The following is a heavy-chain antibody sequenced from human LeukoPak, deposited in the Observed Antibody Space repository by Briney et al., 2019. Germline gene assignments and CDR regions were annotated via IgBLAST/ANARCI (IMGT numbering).Heavy chain of an antibody. D-gene: IGHD3-22*01. CDR1: GGTFSSYA. V-gene: IGHV1-69*13. J-gene: IGHJ4*02. CDR3: ARTYYYDSSGYYPWIFDY. Sequence: ASVKVSCKASGGTFSSYAISWVRQAPGQGLEWMGGIIPIFGTANYAQKFQGRVTITADESTSTAYMELSSLRSKDTAVYYCARTYYYDSSGYYPWIFDYWGQGTLVTVSS. CDR2: IIPIFGTA.